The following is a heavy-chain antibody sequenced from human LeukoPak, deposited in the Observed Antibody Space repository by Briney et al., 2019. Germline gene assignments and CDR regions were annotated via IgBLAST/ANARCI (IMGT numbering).Heavy chain of an antibody. CDR3: ARDDTSGGPWKISDY. D-gene: IGHD3-10*01. CDR1: GFTLSTYS. J-gene: IGHJ4*02. V-gene: IGHV3-48*04. Sequence: GGSLRLSCAASGFTLSTYSMNWVRQAPGKGLEWISYISSSLTTYADSVKGRFIISRDNAKNSLYLQMNSLRAEDTAIYYCARDDTSGGPWKISDYWGQGTLVTVSS. CDR2: ISSSLTT.